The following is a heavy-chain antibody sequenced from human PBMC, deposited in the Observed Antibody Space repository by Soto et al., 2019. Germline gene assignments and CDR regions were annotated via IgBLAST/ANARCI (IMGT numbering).Heavy chain of an antibody. Sequence: GGFLRLSCAASGFTFSSYAMSWVRQAPGKGLEWVSAISGSGGSTYYADSVKGRFTISRDNSKNTLYLQMNSLRAEDTAVYYCAKDQRGYSSSFFDYWGQGTLVTVSS. CDR2: ISGSGGST. D-gene: IGHD6-6*01. J-gene: IGHJ4*02. V-gene: IGHV3-23*01. CDR3: AKDQRGYSSSFFDY. CDR1: GFTFSSYA.